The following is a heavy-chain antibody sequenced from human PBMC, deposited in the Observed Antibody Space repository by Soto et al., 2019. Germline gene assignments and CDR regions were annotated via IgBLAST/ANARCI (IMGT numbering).Heavy chain of an antibody. D-gene: IGHD6-19*01. CDR1: GGSISSHRYY. CDR2: IYYSGSI. J-gene: IGHJ5*02. CDR3: ARQSSGWYNLFDP. V-gene: IGHV4-39*01. Sequence: PSDTLSLTCSVSGGSISSHRYYWGLIRQPPGKGLEWIGSIYYSGSIYYNPSLKSRVTISVDTSKNQFSLKLSSVTAAETAVYYFARQSSGWYNLFDPWGQGPSVT.